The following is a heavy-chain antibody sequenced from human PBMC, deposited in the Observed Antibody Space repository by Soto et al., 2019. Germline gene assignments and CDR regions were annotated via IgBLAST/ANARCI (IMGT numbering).Heavy chain of an antibody. CDR2: INPSGGST. Sequence: ASVKVSCKASGYTFTSYYMHWVRQAPGQGLEWMGIINPSGGSTSYAQKFQGRVTMTRDTSTSTVYMELSSLRSEDTAVYYCARGSPYYYDSSGYYLYPQPDYWGQGTLVTVSS. V-gene: IGHV1-46*01. CDR3: ARGSPYYYDSSGYYLYPQPDY. D-gene: IGHD3-22*01. CDR1: GYTFTSYY. J-gene: IGHJ4*02.